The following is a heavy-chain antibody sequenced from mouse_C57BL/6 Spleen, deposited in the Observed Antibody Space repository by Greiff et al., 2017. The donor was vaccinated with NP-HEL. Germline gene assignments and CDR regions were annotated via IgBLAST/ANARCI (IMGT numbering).Heavy chain of an antibody. J-gene: IGHJ1*03. Sequence: DVMLVESGGGLVKPGGSLKLSCAASGFTFSSYAMSWVRQTPEKRLEWVATISDGGSYTYYPDNVKGRFTISRDNAKNNPYLQMSHLKSEDTAMYYCARDYYGSSYGYFDVWGTGTTVTVSS. V-gene: IGHV5-4*01. CDR3: ARDYYGSSYGYFDV. CDR2: ISDGGSYT. D-gene: IGHD1-1*01. CDR1: GFTFSSYA.